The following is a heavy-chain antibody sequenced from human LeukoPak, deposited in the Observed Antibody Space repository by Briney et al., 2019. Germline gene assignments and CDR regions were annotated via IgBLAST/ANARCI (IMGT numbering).Heavy chain of an antibody. CDR3: AKRGYNISQLRLYYFDY. Sequence: GGSLRLSCTASGFTFSSYAMTWVRLAPGKGLEWVSVISGNGGSTYYADSVKGRFTISRDNSKNTLYLQMNSLRAEDTAVYNCAKRGYNISQLRLYYFDYWGQGTLVTVSS. CDR2: ISGNGGST. D-gene: IGHD3-10*01. V-gene: IGHV3-23*01. J-gene: IGHJ4*02. CDR1: GFTFSSYA.